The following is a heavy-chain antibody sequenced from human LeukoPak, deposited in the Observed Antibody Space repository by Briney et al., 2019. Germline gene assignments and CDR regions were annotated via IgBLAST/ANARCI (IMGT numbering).Heavy chain of an antibody. CDR2: ISAYNGNT. V-gene: IGHV1-18*01. CDR1: GYTFTSYG. Sequence: ASVKVSCKASGYTFTSYGISWVRQAPGQGLEWMGWISAYNGNTNYAQKLQGRVTMTTDTSTSTAYMELRSLRSDDTAVYYCARFYYRGSFGAYYYYYMDVWGKGTTVTVSS. D-gene: IGHD3-3*01. J-gene: IGHJ6*03. CDR3: ARFYYRGSFGAYYYYYMDV.